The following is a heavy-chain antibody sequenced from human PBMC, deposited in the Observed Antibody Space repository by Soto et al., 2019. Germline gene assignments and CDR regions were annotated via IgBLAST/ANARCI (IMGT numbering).Heavy chain of an antibody. CDR1: GFPFHRYG. V-gene: IGHV3-64D*06. J-gene: IGHJ4*02. CDR2: ISSNGGST. Sequence: GFLKPSRSTPGFPFHRYGMAWGRQGSGEGLGYVSAISSNGGSTYYADSVKGRFTISRDNSKNTLYLQMSSLRAEDTAVYYCVKAKYYYDSSGPTGGSYFDYWGQGTLVTVCS. CDR3: VKAKYYYDSSGPTGGSYFDY. D-gene: IGHD3-22*01.